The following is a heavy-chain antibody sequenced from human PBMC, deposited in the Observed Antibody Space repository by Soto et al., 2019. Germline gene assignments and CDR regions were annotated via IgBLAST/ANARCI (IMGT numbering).Heavy chain of an antibody. CDR3: ERDISHRYGTTYYYYGMDL. CDR2: ISWDGGST. J-gene: IGHJ6*02. V-gene: IGHV3-43*01. D-gene: IGHD4-17*01. CDR1: GFTFDDYT. Sequence: GGSLRLSCAASGFTFDDYTMHWVRQAPGKGLEWVSLISWDGGSTYYADSVKGRFTISRDNSKNSLYLQMNSLRTEDTALYNCERDISHRYGTTYYYYGMDLWGQGTTVTVSS.